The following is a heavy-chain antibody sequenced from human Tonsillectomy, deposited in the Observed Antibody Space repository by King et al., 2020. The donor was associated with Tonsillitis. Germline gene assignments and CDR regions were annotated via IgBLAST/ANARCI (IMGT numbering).Heavy chain of an antibody. CDR1: GFTFDDYA. V-gene: IGHV3-9*01. CDR2: ISWNSGSI. CDR3: AKDMGGSSGRPDAFDI. Sequence: VQLVESGGGLVQPGRSLRLSCAASGFTFDDYAMHWVRQAPGKGLEWVSGISWNSGSIGYADSVKGRFTISRDNAKNSLYLQMNSLRAEDTALYYCAKDMGGSSGRPDAFDIWGQGTMVTVSS. D-gene: IGHD2-15*01. J-gene: IGHJ3*02.